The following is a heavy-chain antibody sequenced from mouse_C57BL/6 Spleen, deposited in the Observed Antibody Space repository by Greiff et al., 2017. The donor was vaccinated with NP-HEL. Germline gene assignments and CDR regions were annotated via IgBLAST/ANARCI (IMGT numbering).Heavy chain of an antibody. CDR3: ARFTTVVATEYFDV. CDR2: INPNNGGT. D-gene: IGHD1-1*01. Sequence: VQLKESGPELVKPGASVKIPCKASGYTFTDYNMDWVKQSHGKSLEWIGDINPNNGGTIYNQKFKGKATLTVDKSSSTAYMELRSLTSEDTAVYYCARFTTVVATEYFDVWGTGTTVTVSS. V-gene: IGHV1-18*01. CDR1: GYTFTDYN. J-gene: IGHJ1*03.